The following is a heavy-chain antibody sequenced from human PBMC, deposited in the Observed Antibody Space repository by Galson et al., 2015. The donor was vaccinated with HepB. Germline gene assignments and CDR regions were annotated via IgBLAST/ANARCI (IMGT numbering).Heavy chain of an antibody. Sequence: SLRLSCAASGFTFSSYAMHWVRQAPGKGLEWVAGISYDGSNKYYADSVKGRFTISRDNSKNTLYLQMNSPRAEDTAVYYCARDGAVAGTGYFDYWGQGTLVTVSS. CDR2: ISYDGSNK. D-gene: IGHD6-19*01. CDR1: GFTFSSYA. CDR3: ARDGAVAGTGYFDY. V-gene: IGHV3-30*04. J-gene: IGHJ4*02.